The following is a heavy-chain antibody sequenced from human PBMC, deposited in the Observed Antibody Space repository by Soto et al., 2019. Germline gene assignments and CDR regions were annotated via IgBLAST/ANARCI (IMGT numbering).Heavy chain of an antibody. Sequence: GGSLKLSCAASRFIFSSYAMHWVRQAPGKGLEWVAVISYDGSNKYYADFVKGRFTISRDNSKNTLYLQINSLRVEDTAVYYCVRAPVGDDRVHWFDPWGQGTLVTVSS. CDR2: ISYDGSNK. J-gene: IGHJ5*02. CDR3: VRAPVGDDRVHWFDP. CDR1: RFIFSSYA. D-gene: IGHD5-12*01. V-gene: IGHV3-30-3*01.